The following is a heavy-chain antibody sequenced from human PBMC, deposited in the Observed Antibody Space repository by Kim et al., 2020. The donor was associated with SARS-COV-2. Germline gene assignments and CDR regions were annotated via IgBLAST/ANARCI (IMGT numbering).Heavy chain of an antibody. CDR2: IYYSGST. CDR1: GGSISSGGYY. V-gene: IGHV4-31*03. J-gene: IGHJ2*01. CDR3: AREGGTTVTTGWYFDL. Sequence: SETLSLTCTVSGGSISSGGYYWSWIRQHPGKGLEWIGYIYYSGSTYYNPSLKSRVTISVDTSKNQFSLKLSSVTAADTAVYYCAREGGTTVTTGWYFDLWGRGTLVTVSS. D-gene: IGHD4-17*01.